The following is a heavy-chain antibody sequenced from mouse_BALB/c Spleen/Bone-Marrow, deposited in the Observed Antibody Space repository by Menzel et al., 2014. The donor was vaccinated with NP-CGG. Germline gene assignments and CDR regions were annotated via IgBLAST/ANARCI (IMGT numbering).Heavy chain of an antibody. J-gene: IGHJ1*01. CDR2: IDPAIFT. CDR3: ASYRYGWYFDV. V-gene: IGHV14-3*02. CDR1: GFNIKDTY. Sequence: VQLQQSGAELVKPGASVKLSCTASGFNIKDTYLHWVKQRPEQGLDWIGRIDPAIFTKYDPKFQGKATITADTSSNTAYLRLSSLTSEDTAVYYCASYRYGWYFDVCGAGTTVTISS. D-gene: IGHD2-14*01.